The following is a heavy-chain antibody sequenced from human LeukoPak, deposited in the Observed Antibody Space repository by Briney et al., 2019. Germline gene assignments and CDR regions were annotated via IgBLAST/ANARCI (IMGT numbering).Heavy chain of an antibody. CDR2: GHHTGSS. J-gene: IGHJ4*02. Sequence: SETLSLTCTVSGTSIRNYYWSWVRQSPGQGLEWLAYGHHTGSSNFSPPFRSRVTTSVDASRNQFSLRLTSMTAADTAVYYCAREKEGTDHDSTAAFHYWGQGILVIVSS. CDR3: AREKEGTDHDSTAAFHY. CDR1: GTSIRNYY. D-gene: IGHD3-22*01. V-gene: IGHV4-59*01.